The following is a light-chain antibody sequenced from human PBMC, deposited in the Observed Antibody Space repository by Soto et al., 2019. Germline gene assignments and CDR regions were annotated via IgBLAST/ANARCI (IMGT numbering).Light chain of an antibody. Sequence: QSLLTQPPSVSGAPGQRVSISCTGSSSNIGAGYDVHWYHQLPGTAPKLLLYGNNNRPSGVPDRFSGSKSGTSASLVITGLQAEDEADYYCQSFDTRLNSVVFGGGTKLTVL. CDR1: SSNIGAGYD. V-gene: IGLV1-40*01. J-gene: IGLJ2*01. CDR3: QSFDTRLNSVV. CDR2: GNN.